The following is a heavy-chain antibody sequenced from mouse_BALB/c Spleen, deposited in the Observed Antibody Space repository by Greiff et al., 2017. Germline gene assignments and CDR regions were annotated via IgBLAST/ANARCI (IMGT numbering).Heavy chain of an antibody. Sequence: QVQLKESGPGLVAPSQSLSITCTVSGFSLTSYDISWIRQPPGKGLEWLGVIWTGGGTNYNSAFMSRLSISKDNSKSQVFLKMNSLQTDDTAIYYCVRIHHYYAMDYWGQGTSVTVSS. CDR1: GFSLTSYD. D-gene: IGHD1-2*01. CDR2: IWTGGGT. J-gene: IGHJ4*01. CDR3: VRIHHYYAMDY. V-gene: IGHV2-9-2*01.